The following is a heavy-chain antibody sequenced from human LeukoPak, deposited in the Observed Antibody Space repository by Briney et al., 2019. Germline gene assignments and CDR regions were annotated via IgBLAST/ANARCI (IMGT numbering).Heavy chain of an antibody. CDR3: ARSMSGINDF. J-gene: IGHJ4*02. CDR2: INIEGSRT. CDR1: GFTFSRYW. D-gene: IGHD3-3*01. V-gene: IGHV3-74*01. Sequence: GGSLRLSCAASGFTFSRYWMHWVRQVPGKGLVWVSRINIEGSRTDYADSVRGRFTISRDNAKNTVYLQMNSLTAEDTAVYYCARSMSGINDFWGQGPLVTVSS.